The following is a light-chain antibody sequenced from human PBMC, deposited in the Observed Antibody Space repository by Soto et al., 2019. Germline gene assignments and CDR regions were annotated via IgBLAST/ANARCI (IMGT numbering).Light chain of an antibody. CDR1: QSVSSN. V-gene: IGKV3-15*01. J-gene: IGKJ2*01. CDR3: QQYNNWPPYT. CDR2: GAS. Sequence: EKVMTQSPATLSVSPGERATLSCRASQSVSSNLAWYQQKPGQAPRLFIYGASTRATGIPARFSGSGSGTEFTLTISSLQSEDFAVYYCQQYNNWPPYTFGQGTKLEIK.